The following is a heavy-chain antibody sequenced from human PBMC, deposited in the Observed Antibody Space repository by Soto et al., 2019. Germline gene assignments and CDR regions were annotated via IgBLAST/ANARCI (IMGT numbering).Heavy chain of an antibody. D-gene: IGHD5-12*01. Sequence: PGGSLRLSCAASGFTFSSYGMHWVRQAPGKGLEWVAVISYDGSNKYYADSVKGRFTISRDNSKNTLYLQMNSLRAEDTAVYYCAKDRNGYLYYFDYWGQGTLVTVFS. CDR2: ISYDGSNK. CDR3: AKDRNGYLYYFDY. CDR1: GFTFSSYG. V-gene: IGHV3-30*18. J-gene: IGHJ4*02.